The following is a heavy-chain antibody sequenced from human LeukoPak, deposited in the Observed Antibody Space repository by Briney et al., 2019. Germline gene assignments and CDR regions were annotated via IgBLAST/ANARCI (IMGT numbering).Heavy chain of an antibody. CDR2: IYPGDSDT. J-gene: IGHJ4*02. CDR3: ARSIAVASIDY. Sequence: GESLKISCKGSGYTFTNYWIGWVRQMPGKGLEWMGIIYPGDSDTRYSPSFQGQVTISADKSISTAYLQWSSLKASDTAMYYCARSIAVASIDYWGQGTLVTVSS. D-gene: IGHD6-19*01. CDR1: GYTFTNYW. V-gene: IGHV5-51*01.